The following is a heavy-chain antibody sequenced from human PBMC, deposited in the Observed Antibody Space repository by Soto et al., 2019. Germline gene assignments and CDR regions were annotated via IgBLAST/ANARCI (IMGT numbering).Heavy chain of an antibody. Sequence: GGSLRLSCAVSGFIVSSNYMSWVRRAPGEGLEWVSFIHRDGSTYYAESVMGRFTISRDSSKNMLYLHMTSMRAEDTAVYYCAISSTWPGFFDYWGQGTVVTVSS. CDR1: GFIVSSNY. CDR2: IHRDGST. D-gene: IGHD2-2*01. CDR3: AISSTWPGFFDY. J-gene: IGHJ4*02. V-gene: IGHV3-53*01.